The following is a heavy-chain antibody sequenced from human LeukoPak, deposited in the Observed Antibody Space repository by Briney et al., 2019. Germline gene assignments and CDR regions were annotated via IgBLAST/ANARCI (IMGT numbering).Heavy chain of an antibody. J-gene: IGHJ5*02. D-gene: IGHD3-22*01. V-gene: IGHV3-23*01. CDR1: GFTFNNYA. CDR2: IGGSDTTT. CDR3: ANDLRNYYDTSVLS. Sequence: GGSLRLSCAASGFTFNNYAMTWVRQSPGKGLEWVSTIGGSDTTTYYADSVRGRFTISRDNSKTTLYLQLNSLRAEDTAVYYCANDLRNYYDTSVLSWGQGTLVTVSS.